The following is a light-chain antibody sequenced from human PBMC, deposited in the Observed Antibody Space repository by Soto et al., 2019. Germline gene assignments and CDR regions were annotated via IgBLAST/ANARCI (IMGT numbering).Light chain of an antibody. V-gene: IGKV1-8*01. CDR3: QQYYSYPLN. Sequence: AIRMTQSPSSFSASTGDRVTITCRASQGISSYLAWYQQKPGKAPKLLIYAASTLQSGVPSRFIGSGSRTDFTLTISYLQSEDFATYSCQQYYSYPLNFGQGTKLEIK. J-gene: IGKJ2*01. CDR2: AAS. CDR1: QGISSY.